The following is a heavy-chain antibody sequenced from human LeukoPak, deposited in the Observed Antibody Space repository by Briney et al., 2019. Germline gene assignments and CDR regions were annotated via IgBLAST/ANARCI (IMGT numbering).Heavy chain of an antibody. J-gene: IGHJ4*02. CDR1: GGTFSSYA. CDR2: IIPIFGTA. Sequence: ASVKVSCKASGGTFSSYAISWVRQAPGQGLEWMGGIIPIFGTANYAQKFQGRVTITADESTSTAYMELSSLRSEDTAVYYCARGWLAESTVVTPYNYWGQGTLVTVSS. V-gene: IGHV1-69*13. D-gene: IGHD4-23*01. CDR3: ARGWLAESTVVTPYNY.